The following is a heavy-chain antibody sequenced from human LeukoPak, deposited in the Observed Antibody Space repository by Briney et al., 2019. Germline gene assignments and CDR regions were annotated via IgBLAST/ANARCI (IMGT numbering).Heavy chain of an antibody. CDR1: GFTFGDYA. CDR2: IRSKTFGGTT. V-gene: IGHV3-49*03. D-gene: IGHD3-9*01. Sequence: GGSLRLSCTASGFTFGDYAMNWFRQAPGKGLEWVGFIRSKTFGGTTEYAASLKGRSTISRDDSKSIVYLQMNSLKTEDTAMYYCTRDGVLTACLYWGQGTLVTVSS. J-gene: IGHJ4*02. CDR3: TRDGVLTACLY.